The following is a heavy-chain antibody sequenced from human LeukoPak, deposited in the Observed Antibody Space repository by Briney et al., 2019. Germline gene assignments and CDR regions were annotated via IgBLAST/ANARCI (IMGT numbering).Heavy chain of an antibody. J-gene: IGHJ5*02. CDR3: ARDGYNYGNWFDP. CDR1: GFTFSSYA. V-gene: IGHV3-23*01. Sequence: GGFLRLSCAASGFTFSSYAMSWVRQAPGKGLEWVSAISGSGGSTYYADSVKGRFTISRDNSKNTLYLQMNSLRAEDTAVYYCARDGYNYGNWFDPWGQGTLVTVSS. D-gene: IGHD5-24*01. CDR2: ISGSGGST.